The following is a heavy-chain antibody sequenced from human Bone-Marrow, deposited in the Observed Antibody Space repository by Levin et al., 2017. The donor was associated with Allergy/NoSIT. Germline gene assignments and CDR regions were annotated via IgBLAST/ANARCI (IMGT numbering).Heavy chain of an antibody. D-gene: IGHD4-17*01. CDR3: ARDTWGGDYVFDY. CDR1: GFTFSSYA. J-gene: IGHJ4*02. V-gene: IGHV3-30-3*01. Sequence: QTGGSLRLSCAASGFTFSSYAMHWVRQAPGKGLEWVAVISYDGSNKYYADSVKGRFTISRDNSKNTLYLQMNSLRAEDTAVYYCARDTWGGDYVFDYWGQGTLVTVSS. CDR2: ISYDGSNK.